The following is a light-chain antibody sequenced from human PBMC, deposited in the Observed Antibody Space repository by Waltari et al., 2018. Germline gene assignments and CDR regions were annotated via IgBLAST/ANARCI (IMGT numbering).Light chain of an antibody. Sequence: EIVLTQSPGTLSLSPGERATLSCRASQSVSSNYLAWYQHKPGQAPRLLISGASSRATGVPDRFNGSGSGTDFTLTISRLEPEDFAMYYCQRYGFSPEYTFGQGTKLEIK. V-gene: IGKV3-20*01. CDR1: QSVSSNY. CDR2: GAS. J-gene: IGKJ2*01. CDR3: QRYGFSPEYT.